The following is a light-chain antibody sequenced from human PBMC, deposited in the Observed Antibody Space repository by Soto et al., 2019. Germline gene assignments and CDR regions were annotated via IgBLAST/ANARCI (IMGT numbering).Light chain of an antibody. Sequence: QSVLTQPRSVSGSPGQSVTISCTGTSSDVGRYDYVSWYQQHPGKAPKLIIYEVTNRPSGVSAHFSGSKSGNAASLTISGLQAADEADYYCSSYTSSNSWVFGGGTKVTVL. CDR1: SSDVGRYDY. J-gene: IGLJ3*02. CDR3: SSYTSSNSWV. CDR2: EVT. V-gene: IGLV2-11*01.